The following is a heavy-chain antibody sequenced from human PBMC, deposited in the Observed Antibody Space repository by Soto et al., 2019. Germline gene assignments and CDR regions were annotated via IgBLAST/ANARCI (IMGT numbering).Heavy chain of an antibody. Sequence: GGSLRLSCAASGFTFSNYDMHWVRQAPGKGLEWVAVISYDGSKKYYVDSVKGRFTISRDNSKNTLYLQMNSLRAEDTAVYYCAKVGGRYCSSTSCPFDYWGQGTLVTVSS. J-gene: IGHJ4*02. CDR3: AKVGGRYCSSTSCPFDY. V-gene: IGHV3-30*18. CDR2: ISYDGSKK. D-gene: IGHD2-2*01. CDR1: GFTFSNYD.